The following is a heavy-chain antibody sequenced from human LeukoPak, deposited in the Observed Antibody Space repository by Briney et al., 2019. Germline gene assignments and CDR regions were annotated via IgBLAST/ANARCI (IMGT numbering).Heavy chain of an antibody. V-gene: IGHV1-2*02. Sequence: EASVKVSCKASGYTFTGYYMHWVRQAPGQGLEWMGWINPNSGGTNYAQKFQGRVTMTRDTSISTAYMKLSRLRSDDTAVYYCARDRGPQLWFRSAVDYWGQGTLVTVSS. CDR3: ARDRGPQLWFRSAVDY. CDR2: INPNSGGT. CDR1: GYTFTGYY. D-gene: IGHD5-18*01. J-gene: IGHJ4*02.